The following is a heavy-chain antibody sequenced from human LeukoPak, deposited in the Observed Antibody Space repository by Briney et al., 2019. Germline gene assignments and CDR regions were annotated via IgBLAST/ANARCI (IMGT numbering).Heavy chain of an antibody. D-gene: IGHD5-18*01. CDR1: GGSISSGSYY. V-gene: IGHV4-61*02. CDR3: AREGYSYGYYYYYMDV. CDR2: IYTSGST. Sequence: SETLSLTCTVSGGSISSGSYYWSWIRQPAGKGREWIGRIYTSGSTNYNPSLKSRVTISVDTSKNQFSLKLSSVTAADTAVYYCAREGYSYGYYYYYMDVWGKGTTVTVSS. J-gene: IGHJ6*03.